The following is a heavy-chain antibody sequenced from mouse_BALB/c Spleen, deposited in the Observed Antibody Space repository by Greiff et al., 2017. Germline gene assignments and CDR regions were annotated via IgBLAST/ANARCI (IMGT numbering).Heavy chain of an antibody. J-gene: IGHJ3*01. CDR2: ISSGSSTI. V-gene: IGHV5-17*02. D-gene: IGHD2-4*01. CDR3: ATYDYDRAWFAY. CDR1: GFTFSSFG. Sequence: EVMLVESGGGLVQPGGSRKLSCAASGFTFSSFGMHWVRQAPEKGLEWVAYISSGSSTIYYADTVKGRFTISRDNPKNTLFLQMTSLRSEDTAMYYCATYDYDRAWFAYWGQGTLVTVSA.